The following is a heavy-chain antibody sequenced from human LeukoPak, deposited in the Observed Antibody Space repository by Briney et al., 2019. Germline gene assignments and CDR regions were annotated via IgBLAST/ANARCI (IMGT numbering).Heavy chain of an antibody. CDR1: GYIFADYY. J-gene: IGHJ4*02. CDR3: ARTPPPKGEPFDY. Sequence: ASVKVSCKASGYIFADYYIHWVRQAPGQGLEWMGWIKPNSGGTRSAQKFQGRVTMTRDTSISTAYMELSSLRYDDTAVYYCARTPPPKGEPFDYWGQGTLVTVSS. CDR2: IKPNSGGT. D-gene: IGHD1-14*01. V-gene: IGHV1-2*02.